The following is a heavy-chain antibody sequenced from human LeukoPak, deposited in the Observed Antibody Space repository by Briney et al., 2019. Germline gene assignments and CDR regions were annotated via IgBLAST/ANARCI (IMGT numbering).Heavy chain of an antibody. D-gene: IGHD1-1*01. CDR2: ISSSGRTT. J-gene: IGHJ4*02. CDR3: AKYDVKTLSD. CDR1: GFTFSNYA. V-gene: IGHV3-23*01. Sequence: GGSLRLSCAASGFTFSNYAMSWVRQAPGKGLEWVSAISSSGRTTYYADSVKGRFTISRDDAKNTLYLQSNSLRAEDTAVYYCAKYDVKTLSDWGQGTLVTVSS.